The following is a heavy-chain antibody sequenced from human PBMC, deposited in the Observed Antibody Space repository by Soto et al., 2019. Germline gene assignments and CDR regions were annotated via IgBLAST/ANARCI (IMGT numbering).Heavy chain of an antibody. CDR1: GYTFTNYY. D-gene: IGHD2-2*01. CDR3: ARVDCSSSSCYNWFGP. Sequence: QVQLVQSGAEVKKPGASVKVSCKASGYTFTNYYMHWVRQAPGQGLEWMGIFNPSGGSTRYAQKFQGRVTMTMDTSTNTVYMELSSLRSEDTAVYYCARVDCSSSSCYNWFGPWGQGTLVTVSS. J-gene: IGHJ5*02. V-gene: IGHV1-46*03. CDR2: FNPSGGST.